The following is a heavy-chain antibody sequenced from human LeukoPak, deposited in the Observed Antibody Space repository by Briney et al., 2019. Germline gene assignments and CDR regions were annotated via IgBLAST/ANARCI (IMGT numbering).Heavy chain of an antibody. Sequence: SETLSLTCTVSGGSGSSGSYYWSWIRQPPGKGLEWIGYIYYSGSTNYNPSLKSRVTISVDTSKNQFSLKLSSVTAADTAVYYCARVAAVAHFDYWGQGTLVTVSS. J-gene: IGHJ4*02. V-gene: IGHV4-61*01. CDR2: IYYSGST. CDR1: GGSGSSGSYY. D-gene: IGHD6-19*01. CDR3: ARVAAVAHFDY.